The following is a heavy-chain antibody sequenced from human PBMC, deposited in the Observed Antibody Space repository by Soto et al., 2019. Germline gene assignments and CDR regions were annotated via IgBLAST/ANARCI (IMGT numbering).Heavy chain of an antibody. Sequence: LSCAASAFTFSRYAVTWVPQAPGKGLEWVSAISGSGGSTYYADSLNVRFTISRDNSKNTLYLQMNSLRAEDTAVYYCAKVSSSGYYFGDWGQGTLGIVSS. D-gene: IGHD6-13*01. J-gene: IGHJ4*02. CDR2: ISGSGGST. CDR1: AFTFSRYA. V-gene: IGHV3-23*01. CDR3: AKVSSSGYYFGD.